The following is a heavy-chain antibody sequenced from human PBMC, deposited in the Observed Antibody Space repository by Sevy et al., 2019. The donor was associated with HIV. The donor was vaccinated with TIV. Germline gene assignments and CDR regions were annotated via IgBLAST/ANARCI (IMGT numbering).Heavy chain of an antibody. D-gene: IGHD3-3*02. CDR1: GYSFTNYG. J-gene: IGHJ5*02. CDR3: AKEGKNIRSWFDP. Sequence: ASVKVSCKASGYSFTNYGIGWVRQAPGQGLEWMGWISGYNGYTNYAQNLQGRVTMTTDTSTSTAYMELRSLRSDDTAIYYCAKEGKNIRSWFDPWGQGTLVTVFS. CDR2: ISGYNGYT. V-gene: IGHV1-18*01.